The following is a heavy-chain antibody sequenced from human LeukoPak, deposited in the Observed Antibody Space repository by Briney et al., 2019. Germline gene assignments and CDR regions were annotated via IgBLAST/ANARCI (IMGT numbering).Heavy chain of an antibody. CDR3: AKDTGYYYDSSNYWV. D-gene: IGHD3-22*01. CDR2: ISWNSGSI. J-gene: IGHJ4*02. Sequence: PGRSLRLSCAASGFTFDDYAMHWVRKPPGKGLEWVSGISWNSGSIGYADSVKGRFTISRDNAKNSLYLQMNSLRAEDTALYYCAKDTGYYYDSSNYWVWGQGTLVTVSS. CDR1: GFTFDDYA. V-gene: IGHV3-9*01.